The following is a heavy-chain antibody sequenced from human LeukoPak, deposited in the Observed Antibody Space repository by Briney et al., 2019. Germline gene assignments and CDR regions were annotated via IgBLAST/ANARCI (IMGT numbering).Heavy chain of an antibody. CDR2: IYYSGST. J-gene: IGHJ4*02. CDR1: GGSISSSSYY. D-gene: IGHD3-22*01. Sequence: SETLSLTCTVSGGSISSSSYYWGWIRQPPGKGLEWIGSIYYSGSTYYNPSLKSRVTISVDTSKNQFSLKLSSVTAADTAVYYCARGRRRYDSSGYYLRYYFDYWAREPWSPSPQ. CDR3: ARGRRRYDSSGYYLRYYFDY. V-gene: IGHV4-39*01.